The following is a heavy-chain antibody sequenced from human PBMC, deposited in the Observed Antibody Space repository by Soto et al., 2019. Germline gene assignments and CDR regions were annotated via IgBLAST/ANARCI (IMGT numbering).Heavy chain of an antibody. CDR3: AKLSGSYVYDAFDI. CDR1: GYTCTIYG. Sequence: ASLKVSCKASGYTCTIYGISWVLQAPGQGLEWMGWISAYNGNTNYAQKLQGRVTMTTDTSTSTAYMELRSLRSDDTAVYYCAKLSGSYVYDAFDIWGQGTMVTVSS. D-gene: IGHD1-26*01. J-gene: IGHJ3*02. CDR2: ISAYNGNT. V-gene: IGHV1-18*04.